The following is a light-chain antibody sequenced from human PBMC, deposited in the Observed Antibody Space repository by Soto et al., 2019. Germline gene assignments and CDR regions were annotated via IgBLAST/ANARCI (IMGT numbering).Light chain of an antibody. J-gene: IGKJ2*01. CDR3: QQFHTTPP. CDR1: QSISDH. Sequence: DIQMTQSPSSLSASVGDRVTITCRASQSISDHLNWYQQKPGKAPNLLIYIASSLQSGVTSRFSGSGSGTDFSLTITSLQPEDLATYYCQQFHTTPPVGQGTKLEIK. CDR2: IAS. V-gene: IGKV1-39*01.